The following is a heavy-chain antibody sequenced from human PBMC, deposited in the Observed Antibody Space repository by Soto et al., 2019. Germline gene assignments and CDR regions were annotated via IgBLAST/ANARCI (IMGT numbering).Heavy chain of an antibody. CDR2: VSWNGVSI. CDR1: GFTFGDYA. D-gene: IGHD3-10*01. V-gene: IGHV3-9*01. Sequence: GGSLRLSCAASGFTFGDYAMYWVRQAPGKGLEWVSGVSWNGVSIVYADSVKGRFSISRDNAKNSLSLQMNSLTVEDTALYYCAKSMARGLSAFDIWGQGTMVTVSS. J-gene: IGHJ3*02. CDR3: AKSMARGLSAFDI.